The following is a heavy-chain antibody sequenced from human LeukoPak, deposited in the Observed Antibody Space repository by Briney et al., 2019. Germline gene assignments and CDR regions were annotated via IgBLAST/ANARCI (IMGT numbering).Heavy chain of an antibody. CDR3: ARSRDGYSSWFDP. D-gene: IGHD5-24*01. Sequence: APVKVSCKASGGTFSSYAISWVRQAPGQGLEWMGGIIPIFGTANYAQKFQGRVTITADESTSTAYMELSSLRSEDTAVYYCARSRDGYSSWFDPWGQGTLVTVSS. V-gene: IGHV1-69*13. J-gene: IGHJ5*02. CDR2: IIPIFGTA. CDR1: GGTFSSYA.